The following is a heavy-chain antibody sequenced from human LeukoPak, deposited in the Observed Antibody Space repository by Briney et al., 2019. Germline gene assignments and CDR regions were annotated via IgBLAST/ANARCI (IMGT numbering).Heavy chain of an antibody. CDR1: GYTFSDYG. V-gene: IGHV3-33*08. D-gene: IGHD6-6*01. Sequence: PGTSLRLSCTASGYTFSDYGMHWVRQAPGKGLEWLSVISYSGVVKFYADSVKGRFTISRDNAKNSLYLQMNSLRAEDTAVYYCARLYSSSSGKAFDIWGQGTMVTVSS. CDR2: ISYSGVVK. CDR3: ARLYSSSSGKAFDI. J-gene: IGHJ3*02.